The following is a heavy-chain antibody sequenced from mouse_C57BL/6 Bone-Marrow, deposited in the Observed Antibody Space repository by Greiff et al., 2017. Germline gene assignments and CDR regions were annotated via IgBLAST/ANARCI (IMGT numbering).Heavy chain of an antibody. CDR2: IDPSDSYT. CDR1: GYTFTSYW. V-gene: IGHV1-69*01. CDR3: ARYGCGSPCDY. J-gene: IGHJ2*01. D-gene: IGHD1-1*01. Sequence: QVQLQQPGAELVMPGASVKLSCKASGYTFTSYWMHWVKQRPGQGLEWIGEIDPSDSYTNYNQKFKGKSTLTVDKSSSTACMQLSSLTSEDSAVYDCARYGCGSPCDYWGQGTTLTVSS.